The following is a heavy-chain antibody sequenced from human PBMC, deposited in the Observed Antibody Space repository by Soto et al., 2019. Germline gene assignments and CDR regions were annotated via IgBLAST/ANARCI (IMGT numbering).Heavy chain of an antibody. D-gene: IGHD3-16*01. CDR2: ISFNGNYK. CDR3: AREYRERVTVDGSDP. J-gene: IGHJ5*02. Sequence: GGSLRLSCVASGFTFSNYAMHWVRQAPGKGLEWVATISFNGNYKYYADSVRGRFTISRDNSKNTLYVQMNSLRVEDTALYYCAREYRERVTVDGSDPRGQGTQVTVSS. CDR1: GFTFSNYA. V-gene: IGHV3-30-3*01.